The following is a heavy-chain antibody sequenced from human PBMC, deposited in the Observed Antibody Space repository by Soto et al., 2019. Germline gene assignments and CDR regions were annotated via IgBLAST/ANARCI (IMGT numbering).Heavy chain of an antibody. CDR2: MNPNSGNT. CDR3: ARGSSIVATLISSLRAYYYYYMDV. Sequence: GASVKVSCKASGYTFTSYDINWVRQATGQGLEWMGWMNPNSGNTGYAQKFQGRVTMTRNTSISTAYMELSSLRSEDTAVYYCARGSSIVATLISSLRAYYYYYMDVWGKGTTVTVSS. J-gene: IGHJ6*03. CDR1: GYTFTSYD. D-gene: IGHD5-12*01. V-gene: IGHV1-8*01.